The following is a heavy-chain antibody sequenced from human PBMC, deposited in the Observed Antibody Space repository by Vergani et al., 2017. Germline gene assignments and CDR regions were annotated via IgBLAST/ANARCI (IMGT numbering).Heavy chain of an antibody. V-gene: IGHV3-23*01. CDR3: AKLGGWSWKFSISSYYIDY. CDR1: GFTFSSYA. J-gene: IGHJ4*02. D-gene: IGHD6-19*01. Sequence: EVQLLESGGGLVQPVGSLRLSCAASGFTFSSYAMSWVRQAPGKGLEWVSAISGSGGSTYYADSVKGRFTISRDKSKNTLYLQMNSLRAEDTAVYYCAKLGGWSWKFSISSYYIDYWGQGTLVTVSS. CDR2: ISGSGGST.